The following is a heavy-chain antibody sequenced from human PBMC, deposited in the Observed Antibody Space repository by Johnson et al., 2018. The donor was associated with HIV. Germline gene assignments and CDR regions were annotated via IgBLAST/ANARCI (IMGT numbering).Heavy chain of an antibody. CDR3: ATEGGTGAFDI. Sequence: QVQLVESGGGLVKPGGSLRLSCAASGFTFSDYYMSWIRQAPGKGLEWVSYITSSGRTTYYAGSVKGRFTISRDNAKNSLYPQMNSLRAEDTAGYYCATEGGTGAFDIWGQGTMVTVSS. CDR1: GFTFSDYY. D-gene: IGHD2-15*01. V-gene: IGHV3-11*04. J-gene: IGHJ3*02. CDR2: ITSSGRTT.